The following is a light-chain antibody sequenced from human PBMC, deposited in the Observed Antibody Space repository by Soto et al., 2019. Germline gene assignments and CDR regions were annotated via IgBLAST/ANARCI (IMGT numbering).Light chain of an antibody. CDR3: SSYAGSKTLV. V-gene: IGLV2-8*01. CDR1: SSDVGGYNY. J-gene: IGLJ3*02. CDR2: EVD. Sequence: QSVLTQPPSASGSPGQSVTISCTGSSSDVGGYNYVSWYQQHPGKAPKLLIYEVDKRPSGVPDRFSGSRSGNTASLSVFGLQAEDDADYYCSSYAGSKTLVFGGGTKLTVL.